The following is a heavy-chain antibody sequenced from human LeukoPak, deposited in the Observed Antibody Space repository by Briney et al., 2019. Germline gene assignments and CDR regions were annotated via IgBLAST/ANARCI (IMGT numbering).Heavy chain of an antibody. CDR1: GGSISSSNW. D-gene: IGHD3-9*01. CDR3: ARGFRYFDWLLPNNWFDP. V-gene: IGHV4-4*02. J-gene: IGHJ5*02. Sequence: SGTLSLTCAVSGGSISSSNWWSWVRQPPGKGLEWIGEIYHSGSTNYNPSLKSRVTISVDKSKNQFSLKLSSVTAADTAVYYCARGFRYFDWLLPNNWFDPWGQGTLVTVSS. CDR2: IYHSGST.